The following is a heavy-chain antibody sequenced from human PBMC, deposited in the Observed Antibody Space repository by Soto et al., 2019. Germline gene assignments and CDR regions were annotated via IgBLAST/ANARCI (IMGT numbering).Heavy chain of an antibody. V-gene: IGHV4-4*07. J-gene: IGHJ5*02. CDR2: IYTSGST. Sequence: SETLSLTCTVSGGSISSYYWSWIRQPAGKGLEWIGRIYTSGSTNYNPSLKSRVTMSVDTSKNQFSLKLGSVTAADTAVYYCARQPGIAAAGTGNWFDPWGQGTLVTVSS. CDR3: ARQPGIAAAGTGNWFDP. CDR1: GGSISSYY. D-gene: IGHD6-13*01.